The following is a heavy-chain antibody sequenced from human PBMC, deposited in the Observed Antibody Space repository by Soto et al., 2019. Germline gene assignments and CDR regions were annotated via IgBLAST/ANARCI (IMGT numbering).Heavy chain of an antibody. CDR3: ARDHYYGSGSYDY. V-gene: IGHV4-31*03. CDR1: GGSISSGGYY. Sequence: SETLSLTYTVSGGSISSGGYYWSWIRQHPGKGLEWIGYIYYSGSTYYNPSLKSRVTISVDTSKNQFSLKLSSVTAADTAVYYCARDHYYGSGSYDYWGEGTLVTVSS. J-gene: IGHJ4*02. D-gene: IGHD3-10*01. CDR2: IYYSGST.